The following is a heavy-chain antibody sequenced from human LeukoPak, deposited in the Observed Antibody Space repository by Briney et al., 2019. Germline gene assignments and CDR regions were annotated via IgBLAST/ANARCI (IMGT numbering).Heavy chain of an antibody. J-gene: IGHJ6*02. CDR3: ARGDPDCSSTSCPSYHYGMDV. V-gene: IGHV3-21*01. Sequence: GGSLRLSCAASGFTFSSYSMNWVRQAPGKGLEWVSSISSSSSYIYYADSVKGRFTISRDNAKNSLYLQMNSLRAEDTAVYYCARGDPDCSSTSCPSYHYGMDVWGQGTTVTVSS. D-gene: IGHD2-2*01. CDR2: ISSSSSYI. CDR1: GFTFSSYS.